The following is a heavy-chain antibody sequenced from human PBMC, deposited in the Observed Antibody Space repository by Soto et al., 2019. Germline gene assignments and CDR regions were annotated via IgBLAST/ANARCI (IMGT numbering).Heavy chain of an antibody. D-gene: IGHD3-16*01. Sequence: VSLRLSCVASGFPFSSYAMSGVRQTPGKGLEWVSGISGSGGRTYYADSVKGRFTISRDNSNNTLSLQMHILRVEDTAVYFCAKGGYYSLFDIWGQRTVVTVSS. CDR1: GFPFSSYA. J-gene: IGHJ3*02. CDR3: AKGGYYSLFDI. CDR2: ISGSGGRT. V-gene: IGHV3-23*01.